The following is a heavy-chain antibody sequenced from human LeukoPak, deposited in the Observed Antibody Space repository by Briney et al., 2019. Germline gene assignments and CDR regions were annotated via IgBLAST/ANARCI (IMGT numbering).Heavy chain of an antibody. CDR2: INHSGST. CDR1: GGSFSGYY. Sequence: SETLSLTCTVYGGSFSGYYWSWIRQPPGKGLEWIGEINHSGSTNYNPSLKSRVTISVDTSKNQFSLKLTSVTAADTALYYCAKGSYIFDYWGQGTLVTVSS. D-gene: IGHD2-2*02. CDR3: AKGSYIFDY. J-gene: IGHJ4*02. V-gene: IGHV4-34*01.